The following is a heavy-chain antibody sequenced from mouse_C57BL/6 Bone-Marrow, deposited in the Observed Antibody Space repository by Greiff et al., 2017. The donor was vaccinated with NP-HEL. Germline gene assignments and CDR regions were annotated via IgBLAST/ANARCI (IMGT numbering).Heavy chain of an antibody. D-gene: IGHD1-1*01. Sequence: VQGVESGPGLVAPSQSLSITCTVSGFSLTSYGVDWVRQSPGKGLEWLGVIWGVGSTNYNSALKSRLSISKDNSKSQVFLKMNSLQTDDTAMYYCASGDGTPFAYWGQGTLVTVSA. CDR1: GFSLTSYG. V-gene: IGHV2-6*01. CDR3: ASGDGTPFAY. J-gene: IGHJ3*01. CDR2: IWGVGST.